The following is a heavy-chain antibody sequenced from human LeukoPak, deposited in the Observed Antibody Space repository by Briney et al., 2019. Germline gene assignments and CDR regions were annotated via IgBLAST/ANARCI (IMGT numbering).Heavy chain of an antibody. Sequence: SETLSLTCTVSGGSLSSYYWSWIRQPPGKGLEWIGYIYYSGSTNYNPSLKSRVTISVDTSKNQFSLKLSSVTAADTAVYYCAREAVAGTSFDYWGQGTLVTVSS. J-gene: IGHJ4*02. CDR2: IYYSGST. V-gene: IGHV4-59*01. CDR3: AREAVAGTSFDY. D-gene: IGHD6-19*01. CDR1: GGSLSSYY.